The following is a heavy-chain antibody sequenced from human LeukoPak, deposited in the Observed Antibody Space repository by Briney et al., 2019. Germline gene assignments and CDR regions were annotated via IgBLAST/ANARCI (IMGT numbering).Heavy chain of an antibody. CDR1: GFTVSSNY. CDR2: IYSGGST. CDR3: ARDYDYDSSGYFGDY. Sequence: GGSLRLSCAASGFTVSSNYMSWVRQAPGKGLEWVSVIYSGGSTHYADSVKGRFTISRDNSKNTLYLQMNSLRAEDTAVYYCARDYDYDSSGYFGDYWGQGALVTVSS. D-gene: IGHD3-22*01. J-gene: IGHJ4*02. V-gene: IGHV3-66*01.